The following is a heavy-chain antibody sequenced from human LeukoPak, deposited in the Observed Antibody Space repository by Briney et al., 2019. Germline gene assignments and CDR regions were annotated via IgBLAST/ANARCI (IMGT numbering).Heavy chain of an antibody. D-gene: IGHD6-25*01. V-gene: IGHV4-59*01. Sequence: SETLSLTCTVSGDSITTYYWSWVRQPPGKGLEWVGAIYYSGNTSVSTNYNPSLKSRVTMSVDTSKNQFSLRLTSVSAADTATYFCARGAAPGDFWGQGILVIVSS. J-gene: IGHJ4*02. CDR1: GDSITTYY. CDR3: ARGAAPGDF. CDR2: IYYSGNTSVST.